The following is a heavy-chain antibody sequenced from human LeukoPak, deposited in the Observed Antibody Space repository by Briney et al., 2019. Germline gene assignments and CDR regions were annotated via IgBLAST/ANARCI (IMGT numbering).Heavy chain of an antibody. D-gene: IGHD3-22*01. Sequence: PSETLSLTCAVSGGSISSTGYCWAWIRQPPGKGLEWIGTIYYSGSTYHNTSLKSRITMSVDTSRNQFSLKLSSVDAADTAVYYCAKAGVRYFDSSGLYAFGFWGQGTTVTVSS. CDR1: GGSISSTGYC. V-gene: IGHV4-39*01. CDR2: IYYSGST. CDR3: AKAGVRYFDSSGLYAFGF. J-gene: IGHJ3*01.